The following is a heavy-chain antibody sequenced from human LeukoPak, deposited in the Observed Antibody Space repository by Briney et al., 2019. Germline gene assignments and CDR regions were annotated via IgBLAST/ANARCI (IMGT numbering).Heavy chain of an antibody. V-gene: IGHV4-34*01. CDR3: ARGRFSVYYFDY. CDR1: GGSFSDYY. J-gene: IGHJ4*02. D-gene: IGHD3-3*02. CDR2: VIHSGAT. Sequence: SETLSLTCGASGGSFSDYYWSWIRQPPGKGLEWIGEVIHSGATSSSPSLKSRVTISMDPSKNQFSLRLSSVTAADTAVYYCARGRFSVYYFDYRGQGSLVTVSS.